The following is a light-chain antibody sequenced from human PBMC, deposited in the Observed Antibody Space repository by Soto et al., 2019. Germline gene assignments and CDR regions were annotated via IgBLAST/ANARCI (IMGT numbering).Light chain of an antibody. Sequence: DIQMPQSPSSLSASVGDRVTITCRASQGISNYLPWHQQKPGKLPGVLIYAAPTVQSGVPSRFGGSEFGTGFTLTIRRLQPEDVTSYSWQRCNSALVTFGQGAKVAI. J-gene: IGKJ1*01. CDR3: QRCNSALVT. CDR2: AAP. CDR1: QGISNY. V-gene: IGKV1-27*01.